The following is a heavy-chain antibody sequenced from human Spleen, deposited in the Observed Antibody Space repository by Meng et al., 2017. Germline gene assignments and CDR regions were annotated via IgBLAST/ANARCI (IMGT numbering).Heavy chain of an antibody. J-gene: IGHJ3*02. CDR1: GFTFGTSW. CDR2: IKEDGSEK. D-gene: IGHD5-12*01. Sequence: GESLKISCAASGFTFGTSWMDWVRQAPGKGLEWVASIKEDGSEKYYVDSVKGRFTISRDNAENSLHLQMYSLRDEDTAVYYCARDRGYWTFDIWGQGTMVTVSS. CDR3: ARDRGYWTFDI. V-gene: IGHV3-7*01.